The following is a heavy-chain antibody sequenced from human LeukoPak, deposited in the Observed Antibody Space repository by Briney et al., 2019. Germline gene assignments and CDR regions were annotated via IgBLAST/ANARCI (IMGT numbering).Heavy chain of an antibody. D-gene: IGHD6-13*01. V-gene: IGHV4-59*08. CDR1: GGSISSYY. CDR2: IYFSGST. CDR3: ARHSRSWSNFDY. J-gene: IGHJ4*02. Sequence: SETLSLTCTVSGGSISSYYWGWIRQPPGKGLEWIGYIYFSGSTNYNPSLKSRVTISVDTSKNQFSLRLSSVTAADTAVYYRARHSRSWSNFDYWGRGTLVTVSS.